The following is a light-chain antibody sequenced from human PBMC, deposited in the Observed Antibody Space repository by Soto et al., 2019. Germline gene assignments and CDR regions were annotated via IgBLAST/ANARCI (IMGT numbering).Light chain of an antibody. Sequence: EIVMRQSPATLSVSPGERATLSCRASQSVSSNLAWYQQKPGQAPRLLIYGASTRATGIPARFSGSGSGTEFTLTISSLQSEDFAVYYCQQYNNWLTFGQGTKV. CDR1: QSVSSN. CDR2: GAS. V-gene: IGKV3-15*01. CDR3: QQYNNWLT. J-gene: IGKJ1*01.